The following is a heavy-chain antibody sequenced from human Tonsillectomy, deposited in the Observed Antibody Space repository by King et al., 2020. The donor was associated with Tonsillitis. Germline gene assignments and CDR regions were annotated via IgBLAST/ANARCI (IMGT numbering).Heavy chain of an antibody. D-gene: IGHD6-19*01. J-gene: IGHJ4*02. CDR3: ARGRYTSGWYPDYFDY. Sequence: VQLVESGGGLVQPGGSLRLSCAASGFTFSDYWMSWVRQAPGKGLEWVANIKQDGSAQYYVDSVKGRFTISRDNANNSLFLQINSPRAEDTALYYCARGRYTSGWYPDYFDYGGQGTLVTVSS. V-gene: IGHV3-7*01. CDR2: IKQDGSAQ. CDR1: GFTFSDYW.